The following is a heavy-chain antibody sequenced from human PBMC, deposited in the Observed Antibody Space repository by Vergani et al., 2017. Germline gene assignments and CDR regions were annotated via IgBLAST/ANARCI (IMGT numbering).Heavy chain of an antibody. V-gene: IGHV5-51*01. CDR1: EYSFGNYW. Sequence: EVELVQSVPEMRKPGASLRISCKGSEYSFGNYWIGWVRQMPGKGLEWMGIIYPADSDTRYSPSFQGQVTISADKSISTAFLQWDSLKASDTALYYCARHTTYTDSWGQGTLVTVSS. D-gene: IGHD1-1*01. J-gene: IGHJ4*02. CDR2: IYPADSDT. CDR3: ARHTTYTDS.